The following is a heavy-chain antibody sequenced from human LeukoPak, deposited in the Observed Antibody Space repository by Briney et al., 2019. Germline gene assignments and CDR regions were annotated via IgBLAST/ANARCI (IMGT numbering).Heavy chain of an antibody. J-gene: IGHJ6*03. Sequence: SEALSLTCTVSGGSISSYYWSWIRQPPGKGLEWIGYIYYSGSTNYNPSLKSRVTISVDTSKNQFSLKLSSVTAADTAVYYCARLTKNDSGSFRFGKKKRGYMDVWGKGTTVTISS. CDR1: GGSISSYY. V-gene: IGHV4-59*12. CDR2: IYYSGST. CDR3: ARLTKNDSGSFRFGKKKRGYMDV. D-gene: IGHD3-10*01.